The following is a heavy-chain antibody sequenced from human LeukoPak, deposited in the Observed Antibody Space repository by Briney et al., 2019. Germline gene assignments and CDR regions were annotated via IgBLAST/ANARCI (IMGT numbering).Heavy chain of an antibody. CDR1: GFTLSSYS. Sequence: GGSLRLSCAASGFTLSSYSMNWVRQAPGKGLEWVSYISSRGFTIYYADSVKGRFTISRDNAKNSLYLQMNSLRVEDTAVYYCAREAAEAGIYDYWGQGTLVTVSS. V-gene: IGHV3-48*04. CDR2: ISSRGFTI. J-gene: IGHJ4*02. D-gene: IGHD6-19*01. CDR3: AREAAEAGIYDY.